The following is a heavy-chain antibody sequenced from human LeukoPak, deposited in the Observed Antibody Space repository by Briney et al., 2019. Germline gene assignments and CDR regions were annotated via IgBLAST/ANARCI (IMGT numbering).Heavy chain of an antibody. D-gene: IGHD5-18*01. J-gene: IGHJ6*03. CDR2: MKPDGSEK. CDR3: ARDYRSYSYGRGHYYYYYMDV. CDR1: GFTFSKYW. V-gene: IGHV3-7*01. Sequence: GGSLRLSCAASGFTFSKYWISWVRQAPGKGLDWVANMKPDGSEKYYVHSVKGRFTISRDNSKNTLYLQMNSLRAEDTAVYYCARDYRSYSYGRGHYYYYYMDVWGKGTTVTVSS.